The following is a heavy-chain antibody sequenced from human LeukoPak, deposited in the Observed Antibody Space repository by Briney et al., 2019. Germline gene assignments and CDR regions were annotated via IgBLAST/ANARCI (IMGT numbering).Heavy chain of an antibody. V-gene: IGHV3-53*01. CDR3: ARDSSGWYGGYYYGMDV. Sequence: GGSLRLSCAASGFTVSSNYMSWVRQAPGKGLEWVSVIYSGGSTYYADSVKGRFTISRDNSKNTLYLQMNSLRAEDTAVYYCARDSSGWYGGYYYGMDVWGQGTTVTVSS. J-gene: IGHJ6*02. CDR1: GFTVSSNY. D-gene: IGHD6-19*01. CDR2: IYSGGST.